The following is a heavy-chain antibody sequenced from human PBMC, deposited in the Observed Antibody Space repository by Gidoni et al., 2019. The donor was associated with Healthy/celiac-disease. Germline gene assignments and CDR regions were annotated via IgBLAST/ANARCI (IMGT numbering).Heavy chain of an antibody. CDR1: GYTFTSYD. CDR3: ARGRGVAKGLLVRFDY. CDR2: MNPNSGNT. D-gene: IGHD2-21*01. V-gene: IGHV1-8*01. J-gene: IGHJ4*02. Sequence: QVQLVQAGAEVKKPGASVKVSCKAYGYTFTSYDINWVRQATGQGLEWMGWMNPNSGNTGYAQKFQGRVTMTRNTSISTAYMELSSLRSEDTAVYYCARGRGVAKGLLVRFDYWGQGTLVTVSS.